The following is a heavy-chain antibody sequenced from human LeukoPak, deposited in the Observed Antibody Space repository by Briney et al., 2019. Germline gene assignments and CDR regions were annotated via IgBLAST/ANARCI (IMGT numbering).Heavy chain of an antibody. CDR2: ISWNSGSI. J-gene: IGHJ3*02. V-gene: IGHV3-9*01. CDR3: AKVHSKDYYDSSGPNDAFDI. CDR1: GFTFDDYA. Sequence: GRSLRLSCAASGFTFDDYAMHWVRQAPGKGLEGVSGISWNSGSIGYADSVKGRFTISRDNAKNSLYLQMNSLRAEDTALYYCAKVHSKDYYDSSGPNDAFDIWGQGTMVTVSS. D-gene: IGHD3-22*01.